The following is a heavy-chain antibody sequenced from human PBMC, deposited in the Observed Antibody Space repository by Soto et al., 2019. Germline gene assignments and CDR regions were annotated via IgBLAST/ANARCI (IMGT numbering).Heavy chain of an antibody. CDR2: IIPIFGTA. J-gene: IGHJ4*02. D-gene: IGHD6-13*01. CDR3: ARLGYSSSWDFDY. CDR1: GGTFSSYA. V-gene: IGHV1-69*06. Sequence: QVQLVQSGAEVKKPGSSVKVSCKASGGTFSSYAISWVRQAPGQGLEWMGGIIPIFGTANYAQKFQGRVTMTTDTSTSTAYMELRSLRSDDTAVYYCARLGYSSSWDFDYWGQGTLVTVSS.